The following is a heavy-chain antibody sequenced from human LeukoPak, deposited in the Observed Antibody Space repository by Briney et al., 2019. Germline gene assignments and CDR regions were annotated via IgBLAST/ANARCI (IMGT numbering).Heavy chain of an antibody. CDR2: ITRGSIYT. Sequence: GGSLRLSCAASGFTFSNYNMNWVRQTPGKGLEWVSSITRGSIYTFYADSVRGPFTISRANATNSLSLQLNSLRAEDTAVYYCARDIYGSGPPVGDTIDYWGQGTLVTVSS. CDR3: ARDIYGSGPPVGDTIDY. D-gene: IGHD3-10*01. V-gene: IGHV3-21*01. J-gene: IGHJ4*02. CDR1: GFTFSNYN.